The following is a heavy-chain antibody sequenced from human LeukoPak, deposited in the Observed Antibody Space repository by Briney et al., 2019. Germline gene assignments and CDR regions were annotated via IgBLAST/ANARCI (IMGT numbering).Heavy chain of an antibody. CDR1: GFTFSSYG. V-gene: IGHV3-23*01. CDR2: ISGSGSST. D-gene: IGHD5-18*01. J-gene: IGHJ3*02. Sequence: GGSLRLSCVASGFTFSSYGMTWVRQAPGKGLEWVSSISGSGSSTHYADSVQGRFTISRDNSKNTLYLQMNSLRADDTAVYYCARDEFDSYGSDIWGQGTMVTVSS. CDR3: ARDEFDSYGSDI.